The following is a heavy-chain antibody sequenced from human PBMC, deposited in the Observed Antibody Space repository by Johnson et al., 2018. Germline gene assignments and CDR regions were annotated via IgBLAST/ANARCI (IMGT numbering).Heavy chain of an antibody. CDR1: GGTFSTYA. V-gene: IGHV1-69*01. J-gene: IGHJ3*02. Sequence: QVQLVQSGAEVKRPGSSVRVSCRASGGTFSTYAISWVRQAPGQGLELMGGIVPIFHRPDYAQNFQGRVSITADASTNTFHLELSTLRSADTAVYYCARGHDSGSYRLGNAFDIWGQGTLVTVSS. D-gene: IGHD3-22*01. CDR3: ARGHDSGSYRLGNAFDI. CDR2: IVPIFHRP.